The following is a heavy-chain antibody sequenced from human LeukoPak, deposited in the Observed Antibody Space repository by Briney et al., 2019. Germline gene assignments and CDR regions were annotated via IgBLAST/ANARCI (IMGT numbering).Heavy chain of an antibody. J-gene: IGHJ4*02. CDR3: ARDLRSSLDGLALGAADY. CDR2: LKSEDGRT. D-gene: IGHD3-3*01. Sequence: ASVKVSCKAPEYIFRNSYLHWVRQAPGQGLEWMGVLKSEDGRTNYARNFQGRVTMTRDTSTSTVYMELSSLRSDDTAVYYCARDLRSSLDGLALGAADYWGQGTLVIVAS. V-gene: IGHV1-46*01. CDR1: EYIFRNSY.